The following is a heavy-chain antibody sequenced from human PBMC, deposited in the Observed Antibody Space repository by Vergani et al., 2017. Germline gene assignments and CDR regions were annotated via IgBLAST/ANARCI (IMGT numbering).Heavy chain of an antibody. Sequence: QVQLVQSGAEVKKPGSSVKVSCKASGGTFSSYAISWVRQAPGQGLEWMGRIIPIFGTANYAQKFQGRVTITADESTSTAYMELSSLRSEDTAVYYGAREPLDGYNLPTFDYWGQGTLVTVSS. CDR1: GGTFSSYA. CDR3: AREPLDGYNLPTFDY. CDR2: IIPIFGTA. D-gene: IGHD5-24*01. V-gene: IGHV1-69*13. J-gene: IGHJ4*02.